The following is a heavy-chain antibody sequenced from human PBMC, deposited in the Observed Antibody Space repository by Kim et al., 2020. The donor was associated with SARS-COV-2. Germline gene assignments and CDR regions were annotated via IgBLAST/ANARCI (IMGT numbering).Heavy chain of an antibody. J-gene: IGHJ4*02. CDR1: GFTFSSYW. CDR3: TGVVDFDY. D-gene: IGHD2-15*01. V-gene: IGHV3-74*01. CDR2: INSDGSST. Sequence: GGSLRLFCAASGFTFSSYWMHWVRQAPGKGLVWVSHINSDGSSTTYADSVKGRFNISRDNAKNTLYLQMNSLRAEDTAVYYCTGVVDFDYWGQGTLVTVSS.